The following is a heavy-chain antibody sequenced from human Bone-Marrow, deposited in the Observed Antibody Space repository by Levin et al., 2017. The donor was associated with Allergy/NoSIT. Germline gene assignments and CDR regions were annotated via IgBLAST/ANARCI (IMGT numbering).Heavy chain of an antibody. CDR1: GYSISSGYY. D-gene: IGHD3-16*02. V-gene: IGHV4-38-2*01. CDR3: AGLVSYYDYIWGSYRWSYFDY. CDR2: IYHSGST. Sequence: SETLSLTCAVSGYSISSGYYWGWIRQPPGKGLEWIGSIYHSGSTYYNPSLKSRVTISVDTSKNQFSLKLSSVTAADTAVYYCAGLVSYYDYIWGSYRWSYFDYWGQGTLVTVSS. J-gene: IGHJ4*02.